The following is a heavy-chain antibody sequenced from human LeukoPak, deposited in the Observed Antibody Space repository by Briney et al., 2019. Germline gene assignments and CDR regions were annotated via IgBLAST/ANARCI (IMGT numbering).Heavy chain of an antibody. D-gene: IGHD6-19*01. CDR2: ISAYNGNT. CDR3: ARGTWKHSSGWYADY. Sequence: GASVKVSCKASGYTFTSYGISWVRQAPGQGLEWMGWISAYNGNTNYAQKLQGRVTMTTDTSTSTAYMEPRSLRSDDTAVYYCARGTWKHSSGWYADYWGQGTLVTVSS. J-gene: IGHJ4*02. CDR1: GYTFTSYG. V-gene: IGHV1-18*04.